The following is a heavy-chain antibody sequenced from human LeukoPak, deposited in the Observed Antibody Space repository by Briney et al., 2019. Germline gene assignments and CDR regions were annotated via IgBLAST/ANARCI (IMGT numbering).Heavy chain of an antibody. CDR1: GYTFTGYY. Sequence: ASVKVSCKASGYTFTGYYMHWVRQAPGQGLEWMGWINPNSGGTNYAQKFQGRVTMTRDTSISTAYMELSRLRSDDTAVYYCARDGYDYVWGSYRYGDLDYWGQGTLVTVSS. V-gene: IGHV1-2*02. CDR2: INPNSGGT. D-gene: IGHD3-16*02. J-gene: IGHJ4*02. CDR3: ARDGYDYVWGSYRYGDLDY.